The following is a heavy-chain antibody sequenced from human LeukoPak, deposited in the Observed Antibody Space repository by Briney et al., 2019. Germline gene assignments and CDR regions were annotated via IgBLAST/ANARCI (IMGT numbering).Heavy chain of an antibody. CDR1: GGSISSYY. Sequence: PETLSLTCTVSGGSISSYYWSWLRQPPGKGLEWIGFIYYSGITDYNPSLKSRVTISVDTSKNQFSLKLTSVTAADTAVYYCARLRALSYYDSSGDLYYFEYWGQGTLVTVSS. J-gene: IGHJ4*02. V-gene: IGHV4-59*01. CDR2: IYYSGIT. D-gene: IGHD3-22*01. CDR3: ARLRALSYYDSSGDLYYFEY.